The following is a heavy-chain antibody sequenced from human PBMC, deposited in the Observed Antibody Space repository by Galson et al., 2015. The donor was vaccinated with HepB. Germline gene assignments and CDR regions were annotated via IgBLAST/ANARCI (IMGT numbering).Heavy chain of an antibody. D-gene: IGHD3-10*01. V-gene: IGHV3-23*01. Sequence: SLRLSCAASGFTFSSYAMSWVRQAPGKELEWVSAISGSGGSTYYADSVKGRFTISRDNSKNTLYLQMSSLRAEDTAVYYCAKGGGGELFYYWGQGTLVTVSS. CDR2: ISGSGGST. CDR3: AKGGGGELFYY. CDR1: GFTFSSYA. J-gene: IGHJ4*02.